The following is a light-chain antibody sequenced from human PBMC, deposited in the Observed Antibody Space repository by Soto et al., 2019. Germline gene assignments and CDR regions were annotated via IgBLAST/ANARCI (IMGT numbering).Light chain of an antibody. CDR3: QTWGTGIVI. CDR2: LISDGSH. Sequence: QLVLTQSPSASASLGASVKLPGTLSSGHGSYAIAWHKQQPERGPRLLLKLISDGSHSKGDGIPDRFSGSSSGAERYLTISSLQSEDEADYYCQTWGTGIVIFGGGTKVTVL. CDR1: SGHGSYA. J-gene: IGLJ2*01. V-gene: IGLV4-69*01.